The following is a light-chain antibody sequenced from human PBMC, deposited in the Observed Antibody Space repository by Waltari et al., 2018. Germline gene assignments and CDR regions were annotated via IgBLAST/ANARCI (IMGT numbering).Light chain of an antibody. J-gene: IGKJ2*01. CDR2: GAS. V-gene: IGKV3-15*01. Sequence: ETVMTQSPATLSVSPGGRATLPCRASQSLGTNLAWYQQKPGQAPRLLTYGASSRATGVPARFSGSGSGTDFTLTISSLQSEDFVVYYCQQYNNWPLYTFGQGTKLEI. CDR1: QSLGTN. CDR3: QQYNNWPLYT.